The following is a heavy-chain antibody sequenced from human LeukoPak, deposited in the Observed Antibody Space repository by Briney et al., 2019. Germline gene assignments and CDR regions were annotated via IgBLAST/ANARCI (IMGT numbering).Heavy chain of an antibody. CDR2: IYPGDSDT. CDR3: ARGLYYYDSSGYYYVGAFDI. Sequence: GESLKISCKGSGYSFTSYWIAWVRQMPGKGLEWMGIIYPGDSDTRYSPSFQGQVTISADKSISTAYLQWSSLKASDTAMYYCARGLYYYDSSGYYYVGAFDIWGQGTMVTVSS. V-gene: IGHV5-51*01. D-gene: IGHD3-22*01. CDR1: GYSFTSYW. J-gene: IGHJ3*02.